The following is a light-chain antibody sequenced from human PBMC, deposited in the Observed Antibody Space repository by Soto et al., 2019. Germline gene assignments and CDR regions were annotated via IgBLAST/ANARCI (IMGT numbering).Light chain of an antibody. V-gene: IGLV1-40*01. CDR3: QSYDTSLGGYYV. Sequence: QSVLTQPPSVSGAPGQRVTISCTGSSSSIGAGFDVHWFQHFPGTAPKPLIYGTTNRPSGVPDRFSGSKSGASASLAITGLQAEDEADYYCQSYDTSLGGYYVFGTGTKVTVL. CDR1: SSSIGAGFD. J-gene: IGLJ1*01. CDR2: GTT.